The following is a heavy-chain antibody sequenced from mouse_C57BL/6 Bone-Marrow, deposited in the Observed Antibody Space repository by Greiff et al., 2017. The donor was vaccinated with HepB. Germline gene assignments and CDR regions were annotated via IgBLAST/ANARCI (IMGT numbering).Heavy chain of an antibody. CDR1: GYAFSSYW. D-gene: IGHD2-3*01. Sequence: QVQLKQSGAELVKPGASVKISCKASGYAFSSYWMNWVKQRPGKGLEWIGQIYPGDGDTNYNGKFKGKATLTADKSSSTAYMQLSSLTSEDSAVYFCARSDYDGYWFAYWGQGTLVTVSA. CDR2: IYPGDGDT. CDR3: ARSDYDGYWFAY. V-gene: IGHV1-80*01. J-gene: IGHJ3*01.